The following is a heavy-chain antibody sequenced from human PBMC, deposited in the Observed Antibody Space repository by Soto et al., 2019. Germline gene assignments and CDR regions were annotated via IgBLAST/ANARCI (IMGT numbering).Heavy chain of an antibody. CDR3: AKRSREQWLVRYYYGMDV. D-gene: IGHD6-19*01. Sequence: EVQLLESGGGLVQPGGSLRLSCAASGFTFSSYAMSWVRQAPGKGLEWVSAISGSGGSTYYADSVKGRFTISRDNSKNTLYLQMNSLRAEDTAVYYCAKRSREQWLVRYYYGMDVWGQGTTVTVSS. CDR2: ISGSGGST. J-gene: IGHJ6*02. V-gene: IGHV3-23*01. CDR1: GFTFSSYA.